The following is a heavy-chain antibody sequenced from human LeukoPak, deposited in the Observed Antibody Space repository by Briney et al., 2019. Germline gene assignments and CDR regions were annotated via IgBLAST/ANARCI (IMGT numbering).Heavy chain of an antibody. CDR1: GFTFDDYA. CDR2: ISGDGGST. D-gene: IGHD3-3*01. V-gene: IGHV3-43*02. J-gene: IGHJ5*02. Sequence: PGGSLRPSCAASGFTFDDYAMHWVRQAPGKGLEWVSLISGDGGSTYYADSVKGRFTISRDNSKNSLYLQMNSLRTEDTALYYCAKDSSDYDFWSGYYSGNWFDPWGQGTLVTVSS. CDR3: AKDSSDYDFWSGYYSGNWFDP.